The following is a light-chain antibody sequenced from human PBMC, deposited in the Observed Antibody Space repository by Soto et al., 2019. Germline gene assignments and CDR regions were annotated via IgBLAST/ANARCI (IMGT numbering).Light chain of an antibody. CDR2: SNN. J-gene: IGLJ1*01. CDR3: QSYDSSLSGSYV. V-gene: IGLV1-40*01. CDR1: SSNIGAGYD. Sequence: QSVLTQPPSVSGAPGQRVTISCSASSSNIGAGYDVHWYQRLPGTAPKVLIYSNNNRPSGVPDRFSGSKSGTSASLAITGLQAEHEADYYCQSYDSSLSGSYVFGTGTKLTVL.